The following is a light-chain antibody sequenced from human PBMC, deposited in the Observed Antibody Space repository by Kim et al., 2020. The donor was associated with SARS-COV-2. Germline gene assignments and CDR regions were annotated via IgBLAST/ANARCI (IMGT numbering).Light chain of an antibody. CDR2: YDT. CDR3: QVWDSNSDHPV. J-gene: IGLJ2*01. CDR1: NIGDKS. Sequence: APGQTARITYGGDNIGDKSVHWYQQRPGQAPILVIYYDTDRPSGIPERFSGSNSGNTATLTISRVEAGDEADYSCQVWDSNSDHPVFGGGTQLTVL. V-gene: IGLV3-21*04.